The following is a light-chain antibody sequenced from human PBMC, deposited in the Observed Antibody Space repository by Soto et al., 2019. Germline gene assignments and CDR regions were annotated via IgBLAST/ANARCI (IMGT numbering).Light chain of an antibody. Sequence: EIVLTQSPGTLSLSPGERATLSCRASQSVSSSYLAWYQQKPGQAPRLLIYGASSRATGIPDRFSGSGSGTDFPLTISRLQPEDFAVYYCQQYGSSPGTFGPGTKVEIK. CDR2: GAS. CDR3: QQYGSSPGT. CDR1: QSVSSSY. J-gene: IGKJ1*01. V-gene: IGKV3-20*01.